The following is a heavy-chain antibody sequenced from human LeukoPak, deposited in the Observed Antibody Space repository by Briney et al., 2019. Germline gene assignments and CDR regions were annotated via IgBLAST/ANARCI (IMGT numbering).Heavy chain of an antibody. CDR1: GFTFSSYA. V-gene: IGHV3-23*01. CDR2: VSGRGLST. D-gene: IGHD4-11*01. CDR3: AKVMTTVTSYFYYYMDV. Sequence: GGSLRLSCAASGFTFSSYAMSWVRQAPGKGLEWVSTVSGRGLSTYYADSVKGRFTISRDNSENTLYLQMNSLRAEDTAVYYCAKVMTTVTSYFYYYMDVWGKGTTVTVAS. J-gene: IGHJ6*03.